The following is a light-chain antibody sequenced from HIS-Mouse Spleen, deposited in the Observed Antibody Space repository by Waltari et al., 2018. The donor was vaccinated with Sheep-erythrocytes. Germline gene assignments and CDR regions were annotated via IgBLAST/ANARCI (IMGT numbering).Light chain of an antibody. CDR1: SSDVGGYNY. J-gene: IGLJ1*01. V-gene: IGLV2-11*01. CDR2: DGS. CDR3: CSYAGSYNHV. Sequence: QSALTQPRSVSGSPGQSVTISCTGTSSDVGGYNYVSWYPQHPGKAPKPMIYDGSKRPSGVPDRFSGSKSGTTASLTISGLQAEDEADYYCCSYAGSYNHVFATGTKVTVL.